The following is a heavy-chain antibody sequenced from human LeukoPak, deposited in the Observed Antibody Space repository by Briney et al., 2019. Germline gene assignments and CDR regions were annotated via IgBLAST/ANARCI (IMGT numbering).Heavy chain of an antibody. CDR3: AKGASPGIAAAGAGFLFDY. Sequence: GSLRLSCAASGFTFSSYAMSWVRQAPGKGLEWVSAISGSGGSTYYADSVKGRFTISRDNSKNTLYLQMNSLRAEDTAVYYCAKGASPGIAAAGAGFLFDYWGQGTLVTVSS. D-gene: IGHD6-13*01. V-gene: IGHV3-23*01. CDR2: ISGSGGST. J-gene: IGHJ4*02. CDR1: GFTFSSYA.